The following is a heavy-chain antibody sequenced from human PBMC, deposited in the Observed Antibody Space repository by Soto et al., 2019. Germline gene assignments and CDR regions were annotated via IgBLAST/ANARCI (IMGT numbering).Heavy chain of an antibody. V-gene: IGHV3-30*18. CDR2: ISYDGSNK. CDR3: AKLIVGATPLFDY. Sequence: GGSLRLSCAASGFTFSSYGMHWVRQAPGKGLEWVAVISYDGSNKYYADSVKGRFTISRDNSKNTLYLQMNSLRAENTAVYYGAKLIVGATPLFDYWGQGTLVTVSS. J-gene: IGHJ4*02. CDR1: GFTFSSYG. D-gene: IGHD1-26*01.